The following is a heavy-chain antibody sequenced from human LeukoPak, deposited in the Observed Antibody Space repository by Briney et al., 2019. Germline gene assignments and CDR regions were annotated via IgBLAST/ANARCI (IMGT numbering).Heavy chain of an antibody. CDR2: IKSQTDGGTT. Sequence: GGSLRLSCAASGFTFSNVWMNWVRQAPGKGLEWVGRIKSQTDGGTTDYAAPVKGRFIISRDDSKNTLYLQMNSLKTEDTAVYYCSTGSYYADYYYYYYMDVWGKGTTVTVSS. CDR3: STGSYYADYYYYYYMDV. CDR1: GFTFSNVW. V-gene: IGHV3-15*01. D-gene: IGHD1-26*01. J-gene: IGHJ6*03.